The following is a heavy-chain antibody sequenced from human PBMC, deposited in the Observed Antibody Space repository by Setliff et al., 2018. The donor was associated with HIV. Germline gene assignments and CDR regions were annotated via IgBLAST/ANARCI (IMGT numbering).Heavy chain of an antibody. D-gene: IGHD3-10*01. CDR3: ASSRGRYYGSVRAFDI. CDR1: GGSISSYY. Sequence: SETLSLTCTVSGGSISSYYWSWVRQPPGKGLEWIGYIYYSGNTHYNPSLKSRVTMSADTSKNQFSLKLSSVTAADTAVYYCASSRGRYYGSVRAFDIWGQGTMVTVSS. J-gene: IGHJ3*02. V-gene: IGHV4-59*08. CDR2: IYYSGNT.